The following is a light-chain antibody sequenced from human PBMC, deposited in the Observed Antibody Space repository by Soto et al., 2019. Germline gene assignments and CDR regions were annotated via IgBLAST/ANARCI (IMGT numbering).Light chain of an antibody. Sequence: DIQMTQSPSTLSAFVGDRVTITCRASQNINSWLAWYQQKPGKAPKVLIYKGSNLESGVPSRFSGSGSGTEFNVTISSLQPDDFATYYCQQYNSYPYTFGQGTKLEIK. J-gene: IGKJ2*01. CDR3: QQYNSYPYT. V-gene: IGKV1-5*03. CDR2: KGS. CDR1: QNINSW.